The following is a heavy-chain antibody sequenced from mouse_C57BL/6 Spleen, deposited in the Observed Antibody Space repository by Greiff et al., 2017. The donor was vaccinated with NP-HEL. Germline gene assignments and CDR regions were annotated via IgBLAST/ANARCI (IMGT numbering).Heavy chain of an antibody. CDR3: ARRGNYAYAMDY. V-gene: IGHV5-15*01. J-gene: IGHJ4*01. CDR2: ISNLAYSI. D-gene: IGHD2-1*01. CDR1: GFTFSDYG. Sequence: EVKLVESGGGLVQPGGSLKLSCAASGFTFSDYGMAWVRQAPRKGPEWVAFISNLAYSIYYADTVTGRFTISRENAKNTLYLEMSSLRSEDTAMYYCARRGNYAYAMDYWGQGTSGTVSS.